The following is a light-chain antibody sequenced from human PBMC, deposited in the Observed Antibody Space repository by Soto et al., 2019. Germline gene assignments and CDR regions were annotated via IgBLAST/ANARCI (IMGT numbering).Light chain of an antibody. CDR2: GAS. J-gene: IGKJ1*01. Sequence: EIVLTQSPGTLSLSPGERATLSCRASQSVSSNYLAWYQQKPGQAPRLLIYGASSRATGIPDRFSGSGSGTDFTLTISRREPEDFAVYYLQQYDSSPWTFGQGTKVEIK. V-gene: IGKV3-20*01. CDR3: QQYDSSPWT. CDR1: QSVSSNY.